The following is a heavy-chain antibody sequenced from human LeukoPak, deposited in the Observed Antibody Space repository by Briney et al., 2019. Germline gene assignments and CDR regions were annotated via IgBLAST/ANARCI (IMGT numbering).Heavy chain of an antibody. Sequence: LSLTCTVSGGSVSSGGYYWSWIRQAPGKGLEWVSYISSRGSSIYYGDSVKGRFTISRDNAKNSLYLQMNSLRVEDTAVYYCARDLVSYYNYYMDVWGKGTTVTVSS. CDR3: ARDLVSYYNYYMDV. CDR2: ISSRGSSI. V-gene: IGHV3-11*04. J-gene: IGHJ6*03. D-gene: IGHD3-16*01. CDR1: GGSVSSGGYY.